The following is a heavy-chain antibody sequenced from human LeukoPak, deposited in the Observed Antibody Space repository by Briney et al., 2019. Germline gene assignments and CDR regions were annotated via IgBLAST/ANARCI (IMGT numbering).Heavy chain of an antibody. CDR1: GFTFSSYS. CDR2: IRSKPYGGTT. CDR3: TRAAYCSGGSCYYFDY. D-gene: IGHD2-15*01. J-gene: IGHJ4*02. Sequence: GVLRLSCAASGFTFSSYSMNWVRQAPGKGLEWVGFIRSKPYGGTTEYAASVKGRFTFSREDSKSIAYLQMNSLKTEDTAVYYCTRAAYCSGGSCYYFDYWGQGTLVTVSS. V-gene: IGHV3-49*04.